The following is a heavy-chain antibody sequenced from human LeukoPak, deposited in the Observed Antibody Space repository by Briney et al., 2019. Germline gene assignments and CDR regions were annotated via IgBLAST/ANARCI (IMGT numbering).Heavy chain of an antibody. CDR3: ASHSYSSSWYAHFDY. J-gene: IGHJ4*02. D-gene: IGHD6-13*01. CDR2: IIPILGIA. CDR1: GGTFISYA. Sequence: SVKVSCKASGGTFISYAISWVRQAPGQGLEWMGRIIPILGIANYAQKFQGRVTITADKSTSTAYMELSSLRSEDTAVYYCASHSYSSSWYAHFDYWGQGTLVTVSS. V-gene: IGHV1-69*04.